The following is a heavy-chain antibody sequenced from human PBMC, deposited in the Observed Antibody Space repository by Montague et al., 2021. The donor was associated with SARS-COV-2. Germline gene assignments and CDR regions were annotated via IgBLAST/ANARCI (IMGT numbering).Heavy chain of an antibody. D-gene: IGHD3-9*01. CDR2: INHSGST. CDR1: GGSFSGYY. V-gene: IGHV4-34*01. Sequence: SETLSLTCAVYGGSFSGYYWSWIRQPPGKGLEWIGEINHSGSTNYNPSLKSRVTISVDTSKNQFSLKLSSVTAADTAVYYCARDLAELRYFDWYHYYFDYWGQGTLVTVSS. CDR3: ARDLAELRYFDWYHYYFDY. J-gene: IGHJ4*02.